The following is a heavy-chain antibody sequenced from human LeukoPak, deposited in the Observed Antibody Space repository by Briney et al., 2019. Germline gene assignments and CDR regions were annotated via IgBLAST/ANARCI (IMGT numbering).Heavy chain of an antibody. Sequence: PGRSLRLSCAASGFTFDDYAMHWVRQAPGKGLEWVAGISWNSGDIVYADSVKGRFTISRDNAENSLYLQMNSLRTEDMALYYCAKGKCSGGRCYYFDYWGQGTLVTVSS. D-gene: IGHD2-15*01. J-gene: IGHJ4*02. CDR3: AKGKCSGGRCYYFDY. V-gene: IGHV3-9*03. CDR1: GFTFDDYA. CDR2: ISWNSGDI.